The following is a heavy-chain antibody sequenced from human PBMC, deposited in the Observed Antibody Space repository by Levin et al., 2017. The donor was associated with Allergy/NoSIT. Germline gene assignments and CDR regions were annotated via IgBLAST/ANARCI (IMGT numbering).Heavy chain of an antibody. Sequence: PGGSLRLSCAASGFTFDDYGMSWVRQAPGKGLEWVSGINWNGGSTGYADSVKGRFTISRDNAKNSLYLQMNSLRAEDTALYHCARDMGYCSGGSCYSPPGWFDPWGQGTLVTVSS. V-gene: IGHV3-20*01. CDR2: INWNGGST. J-gene: IGHJ5*02. CDR1: GFTFDDYG. D-gene: IGHD2-15*01. CDR3: ARDMGYCSGGSCYSPPGWFDP.